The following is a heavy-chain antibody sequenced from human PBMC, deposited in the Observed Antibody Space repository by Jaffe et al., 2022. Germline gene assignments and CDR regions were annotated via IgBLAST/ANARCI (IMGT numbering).Heavy chain of an antibody. V-gene: IGHV3-23*01. J-gene: IGHJ4*02. Sequence: EVQLLESGGGLVQPGGSLRLSCAASGFTFSSYAMSWVRQAPGKGLEWVSAISGSGGSTYYADSVKGRFTISRDNSKNTLYLQMNSLRAEDTAVYYCAKDPRQQLVRVGPYYFDYWGQGTLVTVSS. CDR2: ISGSGGST. D-gene: IGHD6-13*01. CDR1: GFTFSSYA. CDR3: AKDPRQQLVRVGPYYFDY.